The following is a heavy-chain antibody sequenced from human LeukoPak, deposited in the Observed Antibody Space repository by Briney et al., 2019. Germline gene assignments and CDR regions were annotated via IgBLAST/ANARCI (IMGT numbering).Heavy chain of an antibody. CDR1: GFTFSSYW. CDR3: ARGGGDFWSGYSVFDY. CDR2: IKQDGSEK. J-gene: IGHJ4*02. V-gene: IGHV3-7*05. Sequence: GGSLRLSCAASGFTFSSYWMSWVRQAPGGGLEWVANIKQDGSEKYYLDSVKGRFTISRDNAKNSLYLQMNSLRAEDRAVYYCARGGGDFWSGYSVFDYWGQGTLVTVSS. D-gene: IGHD3-3*01.